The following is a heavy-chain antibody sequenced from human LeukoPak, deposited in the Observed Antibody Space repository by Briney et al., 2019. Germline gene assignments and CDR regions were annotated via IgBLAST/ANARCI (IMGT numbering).Heavy chain of an antibody. V-gene: IGHV3-48*01. J-gene: IGHJ4*02. CDR1: GFAFNTYS. D-gene: IGHD2-8*01. CDR2: IRSDSSII. CDR3: ARVQAGKWDFDY. Sequence: GGSLRLSCAASGFAFNTYSMNWVRQAPGKGQEWVSYIRSDSSIIYYADSVKGRFTMSRDNGKNSLYLQMNSLRVEDTAVYFCARVQAGKWDFDYWGQGTLVTVSS.